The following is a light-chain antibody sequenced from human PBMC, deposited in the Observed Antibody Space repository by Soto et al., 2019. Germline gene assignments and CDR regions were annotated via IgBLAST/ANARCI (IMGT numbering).Light chain of an antibody. J-gene: IGKJ4*01. V-gene: IGKV1-39*01. CDR1: QSIDTY. CDR2: GAI. Sequence: DIQMTQSPASLSSDLVDGVTITCRASQSIDTYLNWYQQKPGKAPKLLIYGAISLQGGVPSRFSGSGSGTDFTLTISSLQLEDFATYYCQQSYSTPLTFGGGTKVDI. CDR3: QQSYSTPLT.